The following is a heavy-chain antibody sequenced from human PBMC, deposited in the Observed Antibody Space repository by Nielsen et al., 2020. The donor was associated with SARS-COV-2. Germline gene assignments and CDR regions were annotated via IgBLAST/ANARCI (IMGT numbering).Heavy chain of an antibody. CDR1: GGSISSSNW. D-gene: IGHD2-21*02. J-gene: IGHJ4*02. CDR2: IYYSGKT. CDR3: VRLGPYCGGDCYPASHDY. V-gene: IGHV4/OR15-8*02. Sequence: SQTLSLTCAVSGGSISSSNWWSWVRQPPGKGLEWIGSIYYSGKTYYNPSLKSRVTISIDTSKNQLYLKLTSVTAADTAVYYCVRLGPYCGGDCYPASHDYWGQGSLVTVSS.